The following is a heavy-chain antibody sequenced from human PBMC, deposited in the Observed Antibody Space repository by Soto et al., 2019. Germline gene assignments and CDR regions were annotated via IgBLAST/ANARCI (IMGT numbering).Heavy chain of an antibody. CDR2: IYYSGST. D-gene: IGHD4-17*01. CDR3: ARHWSGDYLPGRFDY. J-gene: IGHJ4*02. CDR1: GGSISSYY. V-gene: IGHV4-59*08. Sequence: QVQLQESGPGLVKPSETLSLTCTVSGGSISSYYWSWIRQPPGKGLEWIGYIYYSGSTNYNPSLTSRVTISVDTSKNQFSLKLSSVTAADTAVYYCARHWSGDYLPGRFDYWGQGTLVTVSS.